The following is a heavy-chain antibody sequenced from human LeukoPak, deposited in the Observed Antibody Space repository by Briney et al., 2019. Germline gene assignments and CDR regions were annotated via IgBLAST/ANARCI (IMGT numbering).Heavy chain of an antibody. J-gene: IGHJ4*02. CDR3: ARRVLGEKYCSSTGCPYYLDF. D-gene: IGHD2-2*01. V-gene: IGHV3-23*01. CDR1: GFAFNTYA. Sequence: GGSLRLSCAASGFAFNTYATAWARQAPGKGLEWVSGIRGSGVNTYHADSVKGRFSISRDNSKNTLYLQVSGVTVEDTAVYYCARRVLGEKYCSSTGCPYYLDFWGQGTL. CDR2: IRGSGVNT.